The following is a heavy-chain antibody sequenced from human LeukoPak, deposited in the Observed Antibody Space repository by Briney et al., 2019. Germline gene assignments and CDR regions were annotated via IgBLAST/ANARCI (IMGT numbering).Heavy chain of an antibody. V-gene: IGHV3-21*01. D-gene: IGHD2-15*01. CDR1: GFTFSGYS. Sequence: PGGSLRLSCAASGFTFSGYSMNWVRQAPGKGLEWISSISVDSNYLYYVDSLRGRFTVSRDNTKNSLYLQMNRLRAEDTAVYYCARVHCSGGGCYQRNDGLEIWGQGTVVTVSS. J-gene: IGHJ3*02. CDR2: ISVDSNYL. CDR3: ARVHCSGGGCYQRNDGLEI.